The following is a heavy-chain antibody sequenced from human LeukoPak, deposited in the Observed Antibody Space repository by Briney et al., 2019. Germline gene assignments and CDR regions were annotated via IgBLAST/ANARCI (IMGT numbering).Heavy chain of an antibody. CDR3: ARARSLTDDAFDI. CDR1: GGSFSGYY. Sequence: SETLSLTCAVYGGSFSGYYWSWIRQPPGKGLEWIGEINHSGSTNYNPSLKSRVTISVDTSKNQFSLKLSSVTAADTAVYYCARARSLTDDAFDIWGQGTTVTVSS. CDR2: INHSGST. D-gene: IGHD4/OR15-4a*01. V-gene: IGHV4-34*01. J-gene: IGHJ3*02.